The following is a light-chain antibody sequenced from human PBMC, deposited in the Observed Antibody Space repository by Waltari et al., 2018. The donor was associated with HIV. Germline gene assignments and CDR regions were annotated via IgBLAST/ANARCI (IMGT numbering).Light chain of an antibody. J-gene: IGLJ3*02. CDR2: RNN. Sequence: QSVLTQPPSASGTPGQRVTISCSGSSSNIGSNYVYWYQQLPGTAPKLLNYRNNRRPAGVPDRFSGAKSGPSASLAIRGLRSEDEADYYCAAWDDSLSGRVFGGGTELTVL. V-gene: IGLV1-47*01. CDR1: SSNIGSNY. CDR3: AAWDDSLSGRV.